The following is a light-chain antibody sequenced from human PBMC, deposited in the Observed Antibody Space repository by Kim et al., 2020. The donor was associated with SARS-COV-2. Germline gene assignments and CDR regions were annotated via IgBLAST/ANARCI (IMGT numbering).Light chain of an antibody. Sequence: FSPGERATLSCRASESLRQLAWYQQKPGQSPRLLIHGTSVRATGTPDRFVGSGSGTDFTLTISRLEPEDFAVYYCQQYGTSPSITFGEGTKVDIK. CDR3: QQYGTSPSIT. CDR2: GTS. V-gene: IGKV3-20*01. J-gene: IGKJ4*01. CDR1: ESLRQL.